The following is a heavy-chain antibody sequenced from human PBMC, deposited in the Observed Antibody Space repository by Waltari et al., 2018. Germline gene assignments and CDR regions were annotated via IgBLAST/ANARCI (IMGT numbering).Heavy chain of an antibody. D-gene: IGHD6-13*01. Sequence: QVQLVQSGAEVKKPGASVKVSCKAAGYTFTSYDINWVRKATGQGLEWMGWMNPNSGNTGYAQKFQGRVTMTRNTSISTAYMELSSLRSEDTAVYYCARGCAAAGLGWFDPWGQGTLVTVSS. J-gene: IGHJ5*02. V-gene: IGHV1-8*01. CDR1: GYTFTSYD. CDR2: MNPNSGNT. CDR3: ARGCAAAGLGWFDP.